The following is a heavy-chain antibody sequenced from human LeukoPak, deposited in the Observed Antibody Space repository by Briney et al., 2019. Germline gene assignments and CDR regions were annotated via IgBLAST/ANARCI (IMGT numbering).Heavy chain of an antibody. Sequence: GGSLRLSCTASRFTFGSYWMSWVRQAPGKGLGWVAIIKEDGSEKSYVDSVKGRFTISRDNAKSSLYLQMNSRRAEDTAVYYCATHALRSGWNYWGQGTLVTVSS. J-gene: IGHJ4*02. CDR1: RFTFGSYW. CDR2: IKEDGSEK. CDR3: ATHALRSGWNY. D-gene: IGHD6-19*01. V-gene: IGHV3-7*01.